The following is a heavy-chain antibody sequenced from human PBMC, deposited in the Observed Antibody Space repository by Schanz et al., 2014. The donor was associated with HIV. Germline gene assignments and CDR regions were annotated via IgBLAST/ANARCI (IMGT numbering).Heavy chain of an antibody. CDR3: AREWVYYYYYGLDV. Sequence: EVLLLDSGGGLIQPGGSLRLSCAASGFTFSSYAMSWVRQAPGKGLEWVANIKQDGSEKHYVDSVKGRFTISRDNAQNSLYLQMNSLRAEDTAVYYCAREWVYYYYYGLDVWGQGTTVTVSS. CDR2: IKQDGSEK. J-gene: IGHJ6*02. D-gene: IGHD6-13*01. CDR1: GFTFSSYA. V-gene: IGHV3-7*01.